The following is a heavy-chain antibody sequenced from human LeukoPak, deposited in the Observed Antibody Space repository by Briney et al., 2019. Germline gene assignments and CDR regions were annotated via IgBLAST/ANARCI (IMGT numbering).Heavy chain of an antibody. CDR1: GFTLSDYY. D-gene: IGHD6-19*01. Sequence: KAGGSLRLSCAASGFTLSDYYMSWIRQAPGKGLEWLSYISSSSSYTNYADSVKGRFTMSRDNAKNSLYLQMNSLRAEDTAVYYCARGERLGPDYWGQGTLVTVSS. CDR2: ISSSSSYT. V-gene: IGHV3-11*06. CDR3: ARGERLGPDY. J-gene: IGHJ4*02.